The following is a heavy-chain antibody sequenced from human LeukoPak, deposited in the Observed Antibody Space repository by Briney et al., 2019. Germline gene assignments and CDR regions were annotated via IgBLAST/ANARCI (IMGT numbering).Heavy chain of an antibody. Sequence: GGSLRLSCAASGFTFDDYGMSWVRQAPGKGLEWVSGINWNGGSTGYADSVKGRFTISRDNAKNPLYLQMNSLGAEDTALYHCARYSADGDGPLLHFDYWGQGTLVTVSS. J-gene: IGHJ4*02. CDR1: GFTFDDYG. V-gene: IGHV3-20*01. D-gene: IGHD2/OR15-2a*01. CDR2: INWNGGST. CDR3: ARYSADGDGPLLHFDY.